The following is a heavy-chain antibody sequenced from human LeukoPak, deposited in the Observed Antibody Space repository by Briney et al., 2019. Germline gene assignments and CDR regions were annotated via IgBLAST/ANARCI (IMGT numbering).Heavy chain of an antibody. CDR1: GYTLTELS. CDR2: FDPEDGET. CDR3: ATFRSNWFLDPFDY. J-gene: IGHJ4*02. V-gene: IGHV1-24*01. Sequence: ASVKVSCKVSGYTLTELSMHRVRQAPGKGLEWMGGFDPEDGETIYAQKFQGRVTMTEDTSTDTAYMELSSLRSEDTAVYYCATFRSNWFLDPFDYWGQGTLVTVSS. D-gene: IGHD6-13*01.